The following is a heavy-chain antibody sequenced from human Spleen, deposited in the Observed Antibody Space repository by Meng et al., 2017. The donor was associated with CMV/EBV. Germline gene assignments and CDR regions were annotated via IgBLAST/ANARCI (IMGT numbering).Heavy chain of an antibody. V-gene: IGHV1-18*01. Sequence: ASVKVSCKASGYTFTSYGISWVRQAPGQGLEWMGWISAYNGITNYAQKFQGRVTMTRDTSISTAYMELSRLRSDDTAVYYCAKVSNYDIWSGYYTEFSQFDPWGQGTLVTVSS. CDR1: GYTFTSYG. J-gene: IGHJ5*02. D-gene: IGHD3-3*01. CDR3: AKVSNYDIWSGYYTEFSQFDP. CDR2: ISAYNGIT.